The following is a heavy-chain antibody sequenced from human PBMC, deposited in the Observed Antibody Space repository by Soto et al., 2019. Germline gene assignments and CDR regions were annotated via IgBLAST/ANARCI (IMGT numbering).Heavy chain of an antibody. CDR2: IKSKTDGGTT. J-gene: IGHJ6*02. CDR3: TTDGYGSGSYYNYYYGMDV. Sequence: PGGSLRLSCAASGFTFSNAWMSWVRQAPGKGLEWVGRIKSKTDGGTTDYAAPVKGRFTISRDDSKNTLYLQMNSLKTEDTAVYYCTTDGYGSGSYYNYYYGMDVWGQGTPVTVSS. V-gene: IGHV3-15*01. CDR1: GFTFSNAW. D-gene: IGHD3-10*01.